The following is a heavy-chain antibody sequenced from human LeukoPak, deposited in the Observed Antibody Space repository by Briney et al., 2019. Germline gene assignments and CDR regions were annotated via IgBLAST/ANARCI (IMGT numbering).Heavy chain of an antibody. Sequence: PGGSLRLSCAASGFTFSSYGMSWVRQAPGKGLEWVSAISGSGGSTYYADSVKGRFTISRDNSKNTLYLQMNSLRAEDTAVYYCAKDLDYYGSGVFVWNYYYYMDVWGKGTTVTISS. CDR3: AKDLDYYGSGVFVWNYYYYMDV. J-gene: IGHJ6*03. CDR2: ISGSGGST. D-gene: IGHD3-10*01. V-gene: IGHV3-23*01. CDR1: GFTFSSYG.